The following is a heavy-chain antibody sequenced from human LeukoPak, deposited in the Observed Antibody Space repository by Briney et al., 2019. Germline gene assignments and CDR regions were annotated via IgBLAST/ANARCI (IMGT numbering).Heavy chain of an antibody. CDR3: VCYDNAAEYFHY. CDR1: GFTFSSYA. V-gene: IGHV3-23*01. J-gene: IGHJ1*01. D-gene: IGHD3-22*01. Sequence: GGSLRLSCAASGFTFSSYAMSWVRQVPGKGLEWVSSITTSGDSTSYADSVKGRFTISRDNSKNTLYLQMNSLRAEDTALYYCVCYDNAAEYFHYWGQGTLVTVSS. CDR2: ITTSGDST.